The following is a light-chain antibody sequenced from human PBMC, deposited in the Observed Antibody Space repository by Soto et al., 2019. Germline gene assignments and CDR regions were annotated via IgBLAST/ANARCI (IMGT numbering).Light chain of an antibody. Sequence: IQLTQSPSSLSASVGDRVTITCRASQGISSSLAWYQQQPGKAPKLLIYAASTLQSGVPSRFSGSGSGTDFTLTISSLQPEDFATYYCQQCGGSPLFSFGPGTRVDI. CDR3: QQCGGSPLFS. CDR2: AAS. CDR1: QGISSS. J-gene: IGKJ3*01. V-gene: IGKV1-9*01.